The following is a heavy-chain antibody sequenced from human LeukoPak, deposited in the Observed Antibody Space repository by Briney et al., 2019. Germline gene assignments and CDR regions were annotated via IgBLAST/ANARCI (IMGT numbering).Heavy chain of an antibody. D-gene: IGHD3-16*01. V-gene: IGHV3-23*01. J-gene: IGHJ4*02. CDR1: GFTFSSSA. CDR2: ISDNGGST. CDR3: AKTIGIPIALGVFDY. Sequence: GGSLRLSCAASGFTFSSSAMSWVRQAPGKGLEWVSTISDNGGSTYYADSVKGRFTISRDNSKNTLYLQMNSLRAEDTAIYYCAKTIGIPIALGVFDYWGQGTLVTVSS.